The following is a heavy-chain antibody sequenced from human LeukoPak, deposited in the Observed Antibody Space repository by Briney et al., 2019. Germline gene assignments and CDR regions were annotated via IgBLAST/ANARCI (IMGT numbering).Heavy chain of an antibody. CDR2: TYYRSKWYN. J-gene: IGHJ4*02. CDR3: ARGYTFGFWD. D-gene: IGHD3-16*01. CDR1: GDSVSSNSFA. V-gene: IGHV6-1*01. Sequence: SQTLSLTCAISGDSVSSNSFAWNRIRQSPSRGLEWLGRTYYRSKWYNEYAVSVKSRITVNPDTSKNQFSLQLNSVTPEDTAVCYCARGYTFGFWDWGQGTLVTVSS.